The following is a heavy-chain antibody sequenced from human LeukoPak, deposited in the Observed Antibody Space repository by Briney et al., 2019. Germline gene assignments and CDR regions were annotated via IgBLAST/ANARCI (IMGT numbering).Heavy chain of an antibody. CDR3: ARGSPDYDFWSVYYFHY. Sequence: GESLKISCKGSGYTFTSYWIGWVRQMPGKGLEWMGIIYPGDSDTRYSPSFQGQVTISADKSISTAYLQWSSLKASDTAIYYCARGSPDYDFWSVYYFHYWGQGTLVTVFS. CDR2: IYPGDSDT. D-gene: IGHD3-3*01. J-gene: IGHJ4*02. CDR1: GYTFTSYW. V-gene: IGHV5-51*01.